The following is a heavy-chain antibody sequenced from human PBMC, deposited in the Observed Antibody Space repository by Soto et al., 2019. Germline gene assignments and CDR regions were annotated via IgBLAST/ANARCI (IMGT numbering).Heavy chain of an antibody. CDR1: GGSISSSSYY. CDR2: IYYSGST. CDR3: ARLPRSGYDFDY. J-gene: IGHJ4*02. D-gene: IGHD3-3*01. V-gene: IGHV4-39*01. Sequence: SETLSLTCTVSGGSISSSSYYWGWIRQPPGKGLEWIGSIYYSGSTYYNPSLKSRVTISVDTSKNQFSLKLSSVTAADTAVYYCARLPRSGYDFDYWGQGTLVTVSS.